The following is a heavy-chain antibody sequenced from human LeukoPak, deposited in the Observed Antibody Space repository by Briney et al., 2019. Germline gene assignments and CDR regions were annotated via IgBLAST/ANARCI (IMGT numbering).Heavy chain of an antibody. CDR2: IYPGDSDT. CDR1: GYSFTSYW. V-gene: IGHV5-51*01. CDR3: ARVAWDYYDSSGYSYFDY. D-gene: IGHD3-22*01. Sequence: GESLKISCKGSGYSFTSYWIGWVRQMPGKGLEWMGIIYPGDSDTRYNPSFQDQVTISADKSISTAYLQWSSLKASDTAMYYCARVAWDYYDSSGYSYFDYWGQGTLVTVSS. J-gene: IGHJ4*02.